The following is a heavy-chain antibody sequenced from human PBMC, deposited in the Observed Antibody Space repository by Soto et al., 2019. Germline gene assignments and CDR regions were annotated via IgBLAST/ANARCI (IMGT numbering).Heavy chain of an antibody. V-gene: IGHV3-43*01. J-gene: IGHJ4*02. CDR2: ISWDGGST. D-gene: IGHD5-18*01. CDR1: GFTFDDYT. Sequence: ESGGVVVQPGGSLRLSCAASGFTFDDYTMHWVRQAPGKGLEWVSLISWDGGSTYYADSVKGRFTISRDNSKNSLYLQMNSLRTEDTALYYCAKDRRGYSYGPFDYWGQGTLVTVSS. CDR3: AKDRRGYSYGPFDY.